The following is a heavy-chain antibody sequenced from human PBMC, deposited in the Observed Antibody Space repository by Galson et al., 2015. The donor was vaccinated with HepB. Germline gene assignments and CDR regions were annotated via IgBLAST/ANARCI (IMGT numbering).Heavy chain of an antibody. J-gene: IGHJ3*02. CDR1: GFTFSSYD. V-gene: IGHV3-33*08. CDR3: ARGSQSGVDNSGYYVAFDI. Sequence: SLRLSCAASGFTFSSYDMHWVRQAPGKGLEWVAVIWYDGSNQYYADSVKGRFTISRDNSKNTLYLEMNSLRAEDTGVYYCARGSQSGVDNSGYYVAFDIWGKGTMVTVSS. D-gene: IGHD3-22*01. CDR2: IWYDGSNQ.